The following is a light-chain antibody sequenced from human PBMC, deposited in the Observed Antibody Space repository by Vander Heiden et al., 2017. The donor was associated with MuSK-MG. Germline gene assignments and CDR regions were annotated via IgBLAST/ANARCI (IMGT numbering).Light chain of an antibody. CDR1: QSVSSN. Sequence: EIVMTQSPATLSVSPGERATLSCRASQSVSSNLAWDQQKPGQAPRLLIYGASTRATGIPARFSGSGSGTEFTLTISRLQPEDFAVYYCQQYNNWPTLYTFGQGTKLEIK. CDR3: QQYNNWPTLYT. J-gene: IGKJ2*01. CDR2: GAS. V-gene: IGKV3-15*01.